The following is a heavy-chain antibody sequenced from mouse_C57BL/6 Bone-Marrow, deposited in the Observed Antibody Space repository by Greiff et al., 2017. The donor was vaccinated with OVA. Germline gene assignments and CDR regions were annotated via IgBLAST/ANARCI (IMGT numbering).Heavy chain of an antibody. J-gene: IGHJ4*01. CDR1: GYTFTSYW. CDR2: IDPSDSYT. V-gene: IGHV1-50*01. Sequence: QVQLKQPGAELVKPGASVKLSCQASGYTFTSYWMQWVKQRPGQGLEWIGEIDPSDSYTNYNQKFKGKATLTVDTSSSTAYMQLSSLTSEDSAVYYCARGFYYGSSHYAMDYWGQGTSVTVSS. D-gene: IGHD1-1*01. CDR3: ARGFYYGSSHYAMDY.